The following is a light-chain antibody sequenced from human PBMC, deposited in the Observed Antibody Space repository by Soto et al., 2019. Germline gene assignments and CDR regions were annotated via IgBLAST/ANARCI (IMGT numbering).Light chain of an antibody. J-gene: IGLJ3*02. CDR3: AGRASSLKGCV. CDR1: SSNIGTNT. V-gene: IGLV1-44*01. CDR2: SND. Sequence: QSVLTQPPSASGTPGQRVPISCSGSSSNIGTNTVNWYQQLPGTAPKLLIYSNDQRPSGVPDRFSGSKSGTSASLAISVLQSEDAADYYCAGRASSLKGCVFGGGTKRTV.